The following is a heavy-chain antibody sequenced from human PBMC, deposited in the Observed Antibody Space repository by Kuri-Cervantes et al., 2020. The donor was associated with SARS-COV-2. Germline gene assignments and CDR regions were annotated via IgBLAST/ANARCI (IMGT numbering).Heavy chain of an antibody. V-gene: IGHV1-8*01. CDR1: ETTFPNYD. D-gene: IGHD2-21*01. CDR3: YCAPKEGFDS. Sequence: ASVKVSCKTPETTFPNYDINGVRQATGRGLEWMGMVKTNSGNTLYAQIFQGRVTMTRDTSTSTVYLELSSLTSEDTAIYYCYCAPKEGFDSWGQGTLVTVSS. J-gene: IGHJ4*02. CDR2: VKTNSGNT.